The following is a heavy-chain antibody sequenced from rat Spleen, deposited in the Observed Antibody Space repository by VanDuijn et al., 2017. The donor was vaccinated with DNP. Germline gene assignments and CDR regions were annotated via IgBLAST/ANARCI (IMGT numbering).Heavy chain of an antibody. CDR1: GFSLTTNS. V-gene: IGHV2S12*01. CDR3: ALLENYFDY. D-gene: IGHD4-2*01. CDR2: ISSGGTT. J-gene: IGHJ2*01. Sequence: QVQLKESGPGLVQPSQTLSLTCTVSGFSLTTNSVHWVRQPPGKGLEWIAAISSGGTTFYNSALKSRLSISRDTSKSQVFLKMNSLQTEDTAMHFCALLENYFDYWGQGVMVTVSS.